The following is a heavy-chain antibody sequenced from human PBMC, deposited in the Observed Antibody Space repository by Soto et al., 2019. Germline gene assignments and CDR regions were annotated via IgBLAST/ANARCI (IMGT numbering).Heavy chain of an antibody. V-gene: IGHV1-8*02. D-gene: IGHD6-13*01. CDR3: GRGPSPRAPAGGTPYYYAMDV. CDR2: MNPINGAA. Sequence: ASVRVSCKASGYDFTAYDINWVRQASGQGLEWMGWMNPINGAAGSARRFQGRVSMTRNTATGTAYLELTSLRSDDTAVYYCGRGPSPRAPAGGTPYYYAMDVWGQGTTVTVSS. J-gene: IGHJ6*02. CDR1: GYDFTAYD.